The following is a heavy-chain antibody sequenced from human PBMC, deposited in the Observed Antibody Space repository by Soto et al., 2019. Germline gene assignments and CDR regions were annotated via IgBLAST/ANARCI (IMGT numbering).Heavy chain of an antibody. J-gene: IGHJ4*02. CDR3: ATIVGANDY. CDR1: GGSIYTYS. CDR2: IYSSGSA. D-gene: IGHD1-26*01. V-gene: IGHV4-4*07. Sequence: LSLTCTVSGGSIYTYSWTWLRQPAGKGLEWIGHIYSSGSANYNPSLKSRVSMSVDTSKNQFSLKLNSVTAADTAVYYCATIVGANDYWGQGALVTVSS.